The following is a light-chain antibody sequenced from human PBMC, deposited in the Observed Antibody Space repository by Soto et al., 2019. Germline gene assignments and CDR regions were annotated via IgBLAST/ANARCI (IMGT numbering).Light chain of an antibody. CDR3: EVSGFLPNT. V-gene: IGKV3-20*01. CDR2: GAS. Sequence: TLSISPWGRGPLSCRARQSGPSDWLAWYRHKPGQAPRLLIYGASSRATGVPDRVSGSGSGTDFTLTIICLEPEDFIGYCCEVSGFLPNTFC. CDR1: QSGPSDW. J-gene: IGKJ2*01.